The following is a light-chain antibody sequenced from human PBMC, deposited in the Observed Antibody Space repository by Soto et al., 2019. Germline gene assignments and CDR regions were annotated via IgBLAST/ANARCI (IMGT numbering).Light chain of an antibody. CDR1: FNDVGGYNY. CDR2: EVY. CDR3: SSYVGNNNLV. J-gene: IGLJ3*02. V-gene: IGLV2-8*01. Sequence: QSVLTQPPSASGSPGQSVTISGTGTFNDVGGYNYVSWYQQHPGKAPKVIIYEVYKRPSGVPDRFSGSKSGKTASLTVSGLKADDEADYYCSSYVGNNNLVFGGGTKVTVL.